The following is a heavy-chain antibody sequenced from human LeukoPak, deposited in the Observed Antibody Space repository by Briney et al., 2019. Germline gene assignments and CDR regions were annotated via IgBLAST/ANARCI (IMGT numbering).Heavy chain of an antibody. CDR1: GYTFTSYG. V-gene: IGHV1-18*01. D-gene: IGHD4-17*01. CDR2: ISAYNGNT. J-gene: IGHJ6*02. CDR3: ARDDDYGDSPVPYGMDV. Sequence: GASVNVSCKASGYTFTSYGISWVRQAPGQGLEWMGWISAYNGNTNYAQKLQGRVTMTTDTSTSTAYMELRSLRSDDTAVYYCARDDDYGDSPVPYGMDVWGQGTTVTVSS.